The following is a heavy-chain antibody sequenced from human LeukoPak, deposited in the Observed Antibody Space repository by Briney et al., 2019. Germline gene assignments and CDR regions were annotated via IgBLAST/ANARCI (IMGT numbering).Heavy chain of an antibody. J-gene: IGHJ4*02. D-gene: IGHD2-8*01. CDR1: GFTFSDYY. CDR3: ARVLSRGSFDY. V-gene: IGHV3-11*06. Sequence: GGYLRLYCAASGFTFSDYYMSWIRQAPGKGLEWVSYISSSSSYTNYADSVKGRFTISRDNAKNSLYLQMNSLRAEDTAVYYCARVLSRGSFDYWGQGTLVTVSS. CDR2: ISSSSSYT.